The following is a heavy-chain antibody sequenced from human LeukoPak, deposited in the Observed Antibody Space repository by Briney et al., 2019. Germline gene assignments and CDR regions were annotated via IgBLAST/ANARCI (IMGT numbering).Heavy chain of an antibody. CDR1: GGSISSSSYY. CDR2: IYYSGST. D-gene: IGHD3-10*01. Sequence: PSETLSLTCTVSGGSISSSSYYWGWIRQPPGNGLEWIGSIYYSGSTYYNPSLKSRVTISVDTSKNQFSLKLSSVTAADTAVYYCARARGYSGSYEPPRYYFDYWGQGTLVTVSS. CDR3: ARARGYSGSYEPPRYYFDY. J-gene: IGHJ4*02. V-gene: IGHV4-39*07.